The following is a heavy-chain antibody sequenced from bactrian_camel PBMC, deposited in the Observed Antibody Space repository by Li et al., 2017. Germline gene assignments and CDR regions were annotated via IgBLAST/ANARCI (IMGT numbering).Heavy chain of an antibody. CDR2: LNTGSGIT. Sequence: VQLVESGGGSVQAGGSLRLSCAASGYRYSTNYMGWFRQAPGKKREGVAVLNTGSGITSYADSVNGRFTISHDKAKNTLYLQMNNLQPEDTAMYYCAARNVWSWGCNRATTSYNYWGQGTQVTVS. J-gene: IGHJ4*01. D-gene: IGHD5*01. CDR3: AARNVWSWGCNRATTSYNY. V-gene: IGHV3S54*01. CDR1: GYRYSTNY.